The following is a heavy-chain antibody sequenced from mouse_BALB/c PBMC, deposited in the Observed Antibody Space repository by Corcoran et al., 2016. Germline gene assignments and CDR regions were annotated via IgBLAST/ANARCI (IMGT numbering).Heavy chain of an antibody. CDR3: ARGPGYGAMDY. CDR1: GYSITSGYY. J-gene: IGHJ4*01. V-gene: IGHV3-6*02. Sequence: DVQLQESGPGLVKPSQSLSLTCSVTGYSITSGYYWNWIRQFPGNKLEWMGYISYDGSNNYNLSLKNRISITRDTSKKQFFLKLNSVTTEDTATYYCARGPGYGAMDYWGQGTSVTVSS. CDR2: ISYDGSN. D-gene: IGHD2-2*01.